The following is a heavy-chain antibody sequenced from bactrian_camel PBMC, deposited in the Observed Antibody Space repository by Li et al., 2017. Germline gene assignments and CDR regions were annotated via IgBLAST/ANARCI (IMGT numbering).Heavy chain of an antibody. V-gene: IGHV3S53*01. Sequence: HVQLVESGGGSVQAGGSLRLSCAASGYRNSDYCMGWFRQAPGKERERVAGIEHDGGAVYGDWVKGRFTISKGNTKNTLYLQINILKPEDTGMYYCAADSRPLCWFAGLEYNDWGQGTQVTVS. J-gene: IGHJ4*01. CDR2: IEHDGGA. D-gene: IGHD1*01. CDR3: AADSRPLCWFAGLEYND. CDR1: GYRNSDYC.